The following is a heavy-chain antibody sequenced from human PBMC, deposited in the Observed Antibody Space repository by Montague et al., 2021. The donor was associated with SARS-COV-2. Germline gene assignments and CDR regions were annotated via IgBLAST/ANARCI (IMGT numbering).Heavy chain of an antibody. CDR1: GFTVSSNY. J-gene: IGHJ6*03. CDR3: ASRGYSGYDSPNWYYYYYMDV. Sequence: SRRLSCSASGFTVSSNYMSWVRQAPGKGLEWVSVIYSGGSTYYADSVKGRFTISGHNSKNTLYLQMNSLRAEDTAVYYCASRGYSGYDSPNWYYYYYMDVWGKGTTVTVSS. D-gene: IGHD5-12*01. V-gene: IGHV3-53*04. CDR2: IYSGGST.